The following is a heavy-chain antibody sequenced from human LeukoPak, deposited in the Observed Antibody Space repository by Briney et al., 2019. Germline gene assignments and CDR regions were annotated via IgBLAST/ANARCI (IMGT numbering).Heavy chain of an antibody. Sequence: GSLRLSCAASGVTFSIYGMHWVRQAPGKGREWVAFIRSDGSNEYYADSVKGRFTIYRQNYQKTLYLQMNSLRAEDTAVYYCAKGALRITMIVVVPAIYMDVWGKGTTVTVSS. V-gene: IGHV3-30*02. CDR2: IRSDGSNE. CDR3: AKGALRITMIVVVPAIYMDV. J-gene: IGHJ6*03. D-gene: IGHD3-22*01. CDR1: GVTFSIYG.